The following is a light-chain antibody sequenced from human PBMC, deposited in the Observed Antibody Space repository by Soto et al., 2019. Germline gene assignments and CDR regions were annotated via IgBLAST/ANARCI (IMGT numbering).Light chain of an antibody. CDR1: QSVRSSY. CDR3: QQYGSSPYT. Sequence: EIALTQSPDTLSLSPGERATLSCRASQSVRSSYLAWYQQKPGQAPRLLIYGASSRATGIPDRFSGSGSGTDFTLTIRRLEPEDFAVYYCQQYGSSPYTFGQGTKLEIK. V-gene: IGKV3-20*01. CDR2: GAS. J-gene: IGKJ2*01.